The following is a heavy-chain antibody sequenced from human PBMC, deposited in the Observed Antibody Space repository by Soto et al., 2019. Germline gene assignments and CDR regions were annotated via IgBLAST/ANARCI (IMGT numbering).Heavy chain of an antibody. Sequence: VGSLRLSCAASGFTFNNYGMHWVRHSPGKGLEWVAVVWYDGNYKYYGDYVQGRFTISRDNSKNTVYLQLNSLRAEDTAVYYCARDLWFGGGFNGGMEVWGQGTTVTVSS. CDR2: VWYDGNYK. CDR1: GFTFNNYG. CDR3: ARDLWFGGGFNGGMEV. J-gene: IGHJ6*02. V-gene: IGHV3-33*01. D-gene: IGHD3-10*01.